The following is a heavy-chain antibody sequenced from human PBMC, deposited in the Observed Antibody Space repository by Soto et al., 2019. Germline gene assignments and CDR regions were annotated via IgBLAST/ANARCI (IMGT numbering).Heavy chain of an antibody. CDR3: AKGSGYYYVGSYIAY. CDR1: DFTFSSYA. D-gene: IGHD3-22*01. CDR2: ISGSGDSP. J-gene: IGHJ4*02. Sequence: PGGSLRLSCAASDFTFSSYAMIWVRQAPGKGLEWVSAISGSGDSPHYADSVQGRFSISRDNSKNTLYLQMRSLRAEDTALYYCAKGSGYYYVGSYIAYWGQGTLVTVSS. V-gene: IGHV3-23*01.